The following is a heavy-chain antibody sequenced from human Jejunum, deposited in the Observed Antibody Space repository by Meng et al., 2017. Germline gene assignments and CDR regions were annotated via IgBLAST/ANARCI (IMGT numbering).Heavy chain of an antibody. V-gene: IGHV4-4*02. CDR3: ARGGYYSFDY. D-gene: IGHD5-18*01. CDR2: IYHSGST. CDR1: GGSISSGYW. J-gene: IGHJ4*02. Sequence: GQPQESGTGLVKPSETLSLTCAVFGGSISSGYWWTWVRQSPGKGLEWIGEIYHSGSTNYNPSLKSRVTISVDKSKNQFSLKLTSVTAADTAVYYCARGGYYSFDYWGQGTLVTVSS.